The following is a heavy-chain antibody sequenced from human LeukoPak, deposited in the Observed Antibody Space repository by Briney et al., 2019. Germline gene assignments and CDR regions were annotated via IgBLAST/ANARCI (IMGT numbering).Heavy chain of an antibody. CDR2: INSDGGTT. D-gene: IGHD6-13*01. CDR3: ARAPYSSSWYNSVHY. Sequence: GGSLRLSCAASGFTFSSYWMHWVRQAPGKGLVWVSRINSDGGTTSYADSVKGRFTISRDNAKNTPYLQMNSLRPEDTAVYYCARAPYSSSWYNSVHYWGQGTLVTVSS. J-gene: IGHJ4*02. CDR1: GFTFSSYW. V-gene: IGHV3-74*01.